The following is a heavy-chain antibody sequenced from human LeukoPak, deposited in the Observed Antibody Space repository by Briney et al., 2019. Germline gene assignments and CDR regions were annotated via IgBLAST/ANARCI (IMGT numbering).Heavy chain of an antibody. Sequence: ASVKVSCKASGYTFTSYYKHWVRHAPGQGLERMGVIDPSGGSTNYAQKFQGRVTMTRDTSTSTLYMELSSLRSEDTAVYYCARGDGGNTVSGYWGQGTLVTVSS. CDR1: GYTFTSYY. V-gene: IGHV1-46*01. CDR2: IDPSGGST. J-gene: IGHJ4*02. D-gene: IGHD4-23*01. CDR3: ARGDGGNTVSGY.